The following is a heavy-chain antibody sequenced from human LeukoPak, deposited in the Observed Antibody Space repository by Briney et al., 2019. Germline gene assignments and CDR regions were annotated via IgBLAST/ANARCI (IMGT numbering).Heavy chain of an antibody. J-gene: IGHJ4*02. CDR2: MYHSGST. Sequence: SETLSLTCSVSGYSISSAYYWGWIRQPPGKGLEWIGTMYHSGSTNYNPSLKSRVTISVDTSKNQFSLKLNSVTAADTAVYYCVREREKQWLFWGQGTLVPVSS. D-gene: IGHD6-19*01. V-gene: IGHV4-38-2*02. CDR1: GYSISSAYY. CDR3: VREREKQWLF.